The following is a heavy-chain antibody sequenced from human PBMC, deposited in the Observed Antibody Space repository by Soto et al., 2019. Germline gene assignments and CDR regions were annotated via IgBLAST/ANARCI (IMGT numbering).Heavy chain of an antibody. CDR3: GRHSYWGPNYYYGVDV. V-gene: IGHV5-51*01. CDR2: IYPEDSDT. J-gene: IGHJ6*02. D-gene: IGHD1-26*01. CDR1: GYSFTSYW. Sequence: PGESLKISCKGSGYSFTSYWVAWVRQMPGKGLEWLGIIYPEDSDTKKSPSFEGQVTFTVDKSIDTAYLQWSSLKASDTATYYCGRHSYWGPNYYYGVDVWGQGTTVTVSS.